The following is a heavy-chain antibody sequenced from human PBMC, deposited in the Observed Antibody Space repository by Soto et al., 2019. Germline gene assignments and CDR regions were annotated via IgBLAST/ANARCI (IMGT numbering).Heavy chain of an antibody. Sequence: QVQLQESGPGLVKPSQTLSLTCTVSGGSISSGDYYWSWIRQPPGKGLEWIGYIYYSGSTYYNPSLKSLVTISVDTSKNQFSLKLSSVTAADTAVYYCATSGKFGYDSLDYWGQGTLVTVSS. CDR1: GGSISSGDYY. D-gene: IGHD1-26*01. V-gene: IGHV4-30-4*01. CDR3: ATSGKFGYDSLDY. J-gene: IGHJ4*02. CDR2: IYYSGST.